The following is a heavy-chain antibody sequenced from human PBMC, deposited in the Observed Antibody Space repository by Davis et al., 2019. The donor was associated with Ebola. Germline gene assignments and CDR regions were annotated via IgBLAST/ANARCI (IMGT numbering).Heavy chain of an antibody. J-gene: IGHJ3*02. V-gene: IGHV4-30-4*01. CDR1: GGSISSGDYY. D-gene: IGHD2-2*01. Sequence: PSETLSLTCTVSGGSISSGDYYWSWIRQPPGKGLEWIGYIYYSGSTYYNPSLKSRVTISVDTSKNQFSLKLSSVTAADTAVYYCARDRGIVVVPAYHAFDIWGQGTMVTVSS. CDR3: ARDRGIVVVPAYHAFDI. CDR2: IYYSGST.